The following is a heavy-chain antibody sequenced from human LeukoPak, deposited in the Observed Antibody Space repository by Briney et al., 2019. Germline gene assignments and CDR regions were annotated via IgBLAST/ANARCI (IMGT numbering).Heavy chain of an antibody. D-gene: IGHD1-26*01. J-gene: IGHJ4*02. CDR1: GFTFSSYG. CDR2: IWYDGSNK. Sequence: PGRSLRLSCAASGFTFSSYGMHWVRQAPGKGLEWVAVIWYDGSNKYYADSMKGRFTISRDNSKNTLYLQMNSLRAEDTAVYYCARAPGSETGPFDNWGQGTLVTVSS. CDR3: ARAPGSETGPFDN. V-gene: IGHV3-33*01.